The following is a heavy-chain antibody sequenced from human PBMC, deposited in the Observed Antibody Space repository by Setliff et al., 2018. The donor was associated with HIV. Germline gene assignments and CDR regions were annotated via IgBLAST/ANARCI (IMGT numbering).Heavy chain of an antibody. J-gene: IGHJ6*02. CDR1: GFTFDDYA. V-gene: IGHV3-9*01. CDR2: ITWNSGSI. Sequence: SLRLSCAASGFTFDDYAMHWVRQAPGRGLEWVSGITWNSGSIDYADSVKGRFTISRDNTKNSLYLLMNSLRAEDTALYYCVKDRSYGSGSYGMDVWGQGATVTVSS. CDR3: VKDRSYGSGSYGMDV. D-gene: IGHD3-10*01.